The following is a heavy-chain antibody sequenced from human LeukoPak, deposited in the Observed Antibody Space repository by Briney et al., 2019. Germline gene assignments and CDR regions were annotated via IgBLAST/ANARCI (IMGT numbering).Heavy chain of an antibody. CDR2: ISYDGSNK. CDR1: GFTFSSYA. CDR3: ARDFGNSDTYYYYYGMDV. D-gene: IGHD4-23*01. V-gene: IGHV3-30*04. Sequence: GGSLRLSCTASGFTFSSYAMHWVRQAPGKGLEWVAVISYDGSNKYYADSVKGRFTISRDNSKNTLYLQMNSLRAEDTAVYYCARDFGNSDTYYYYYGMDVWGQGTTVTVSS. J-gene: IGHJ6*02.